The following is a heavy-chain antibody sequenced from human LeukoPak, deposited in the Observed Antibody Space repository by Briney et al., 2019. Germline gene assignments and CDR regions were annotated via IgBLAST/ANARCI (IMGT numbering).Heavy chain of an antibody. V-gene: IGHV3-23*01. J-gene: IGHJ6*02. CDR2: ISGSGGST. Sequence: GGSLRLSCAASGFTFSSYAMSWVRQAPGKGLEWVSAISGSGGSTYYADSVKGRFTISRDNSKNTLYLQMNSLRAEDTAVYYCANPHVLRFLEWPPYYYYGVDVWGQGTTVTVSS. CDR3: ANPHVLRFLEWPPYYYYGVDV. CDR1: GFTFSSYA. D-gene: IGHD3-3*01.